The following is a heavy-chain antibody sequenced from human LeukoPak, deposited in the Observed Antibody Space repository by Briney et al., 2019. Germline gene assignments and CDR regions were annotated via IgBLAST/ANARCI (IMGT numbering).Heavy chain of an antibody. CDR1: GFTFSRYG. Sequence: WGSLRLSCAAFGFTFSRYGMHWVRQTPGKGLEWVAFIRHDGSYKQYADSVKGRFTVSRDHSKDMVYLQMNSLRTEDTAVYYCAKNRDSGDYPRDFYFWGQGTLVTVSS. V-gene: IGHV3-30*02. J-gene: IGHJ4*02. CDR2: IRHDGSYK. D-gene: IGHD3-22*01. CDR3: AKNRDSGDYPRDFYF.